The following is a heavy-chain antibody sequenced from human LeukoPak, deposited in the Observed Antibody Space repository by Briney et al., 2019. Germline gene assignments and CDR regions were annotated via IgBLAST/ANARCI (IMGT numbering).Heavy chain of an antibody. V-gene: IGHV1-24*01. CDR2: FDPEDGET. Sequence: ASVKVSCKVSGYTLTELSMHWVRQAPGKGLERMGGFDPEDGETIYAQKFQGRVTMTEDTSTDTAYMELSSLRSEDTAVYYCATSDILTGDYYFDYWGQGTLVTVSS. D-gene: IGHD3-9*01. CDR1: GYTLTELS. J-gene: IGHJ4*02. CDR3: ATSDILTGDYYFDY.